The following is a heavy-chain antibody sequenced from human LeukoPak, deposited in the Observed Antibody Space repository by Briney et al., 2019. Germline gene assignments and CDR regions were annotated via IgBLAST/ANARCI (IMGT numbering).Heavy chain of an antibody. CDR2: IYYSGST. Sequence: SETLSLTCTVSGGSISSSSYYWGWIRRPPGKGLEWIGSIYYSGSTYYNPSLKSRVTISVDTSKNQFSLKLSSVTAADTAVYYCARGRGLDYWGQGTLVTASS. V-gene: IGHV4-39*07. CDR3: ARGRGLDY. J-gene: IGHJ4*02. CDR1: GGSISSSSYY.